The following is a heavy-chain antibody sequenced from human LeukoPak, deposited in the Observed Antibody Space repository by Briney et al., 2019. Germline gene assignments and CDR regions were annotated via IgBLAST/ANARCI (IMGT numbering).Heavy chain of an antibody. V-gene: IGHV3-30*04. Sequence: GGSPRLSCAASGFTFSSYAMHWVRQAPGKGLEWVAVISYDGSNKYYADSVKGRFTISRDNSKNTLYLQMNSLRAEDTAVFYCAREKLSSGWFDPWGQGTLVTVSS. CDR3: AREKLSSGWFDP. CDR2: ISYDGSNK. CDR1: GFTFSSYA. J-gene: IGHJ5*02. D-gene: IGHD6-19*01.